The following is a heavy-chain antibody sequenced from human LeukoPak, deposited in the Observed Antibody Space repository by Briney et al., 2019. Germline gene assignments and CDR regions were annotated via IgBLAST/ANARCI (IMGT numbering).Heavy chain of an antibody. CDR2: INPNSGGT. J-gene: IGHJ5*02. D-gene: IGHD6-6*01. CDR3: AIDFIAARSSWFDP. V-gene: IGHV1-2*02. Sequence: ASVKVSCKASGYTFTGYYMHWVRQAPGQGLEWMGWINPNSGGTNYAQKFQGRVTMTRDTSISTAYMELSRLRSDDTAVYYCAIDFIAARSSWFDPWGQGTLVTVSS. CDR1: GYTFTGYY.